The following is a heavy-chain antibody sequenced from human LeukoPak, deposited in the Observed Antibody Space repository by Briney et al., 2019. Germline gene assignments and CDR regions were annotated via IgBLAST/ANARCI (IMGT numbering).Heavy chain of an antibody. D-gene: IGHD2-2*01. CDR2: IYPGDSDT. V-gene: IGHV5-51*01. CDR1: GYSFTSYW. J-gene: IGHJ4*02. CDR3: ARTGYGQLPTYYFDY. Sequence: GESLKISCKGSGYSFTSYWIGWVRQMPRKGLEWMGIIYPGDSDTRYSPSFQGQVTISADKSISTAYLQWSSLKASDTAMYYCARTGYGQLPTYYFDYWGQGTLVTVSS.